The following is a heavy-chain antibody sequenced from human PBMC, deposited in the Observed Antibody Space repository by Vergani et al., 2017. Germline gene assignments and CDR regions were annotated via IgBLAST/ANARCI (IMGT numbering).Heavy chain of an antibody. CDR2: IKSDGRT. J-gene: IGHJ4*01. CDR3: TRSECSGTTCYGHYFDL. D-gene: IGHD2-15*01. Sequence: EVQLLASGGGLVHPGGSLRLSCVASGFTFSNYAMSWVRQAPGKGLEWVSVIKSDGRTSYAESVRGRFTISRDTSRNAVYLQMNILRVEDTGVYYCTRSECSGTTCYGHYFDLWGHGILVTVSS. CDR1: GFTFSNYA. V-gene: IGHV3-66*02.